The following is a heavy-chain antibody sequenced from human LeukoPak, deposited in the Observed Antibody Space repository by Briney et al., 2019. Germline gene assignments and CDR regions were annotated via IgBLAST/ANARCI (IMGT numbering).Heavy chain of an antibody. Sequence: GGSLRLSCAGSGFDFRNYWMAWVRQAPGKGPEWVANMKEDGSARHYADSVKGRFTISRDNAQNSVYLQMNSLRVEGTAVYYCARDVVGSLDYWGLGTSVTVSS. V-gene: IGHV3-7*01. CDR2: MKEDGSAR. J-gene: IGHJ4*02. CDR1: GFDFRNYW. D-gene: IGHD2-15*01. CDR3: ARDVVGSLDY.